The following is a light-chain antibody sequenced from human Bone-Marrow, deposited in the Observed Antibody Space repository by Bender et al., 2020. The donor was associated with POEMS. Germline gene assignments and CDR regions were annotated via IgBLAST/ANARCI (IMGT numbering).Light chain of an antibody. CDR2: DVS. J-gene: IGLJ2*01. CDR1: SSDIGSYDL. V-gene: IGLV2-23*02. Sequence: QSALTQPASVSGPPGQSITISCTGTSSDIGSYDLVSWYQQHPGKAPRLMLYDVSQRPSGVPDRFSGSKYGNTASLTVSGIQAENEADYYYCSYAGSYTWVFGGGTKLTVL. CDR3: CSYAGSYTWV.